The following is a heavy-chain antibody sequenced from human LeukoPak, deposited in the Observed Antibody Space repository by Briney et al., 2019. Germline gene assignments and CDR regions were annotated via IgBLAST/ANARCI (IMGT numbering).Heavy chain of an antibody. CDR3: AGRAVNPYMYYGMDV. CDR2: ISSSGSTI. V-gene: IGHV3-11*01. J-gene: IGHJ6*02. D-gene: IGHD6-19*01. Sequence: PGGSLRLSCAASGFTFSDCYMSWIRQAPGKGLEWVSYISSSGSTIYYADSVKGRFTISRDNAKNSLYLQMNSLRAEDTAVYYCAGRAVNPYMYYGMDVWGQGTTVTVSS. CDR1: GFTFSDCY.